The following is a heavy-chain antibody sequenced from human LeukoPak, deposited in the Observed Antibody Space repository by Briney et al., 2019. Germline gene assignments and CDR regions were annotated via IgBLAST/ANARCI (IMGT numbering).Heavy chain of an antibody. CDR2: INQDGSEK. CDR3: AREYYSDSSGSDY. Sequence: GGSLRLSCAASGFTFSSYWMSWVRQAPGQGLEWVGIINQDGSEKYSVDSVRGRFTISRDNAKNSLYLQMNSLRAEDTAVYYCAREYYSDSSGSDYWGQGTLVTVSS. CDR1: GFTFSSYW. V-gene: IGHV3-7*05. J-gene: IGHJ4*02. D-gene: IGHD3-22*01.